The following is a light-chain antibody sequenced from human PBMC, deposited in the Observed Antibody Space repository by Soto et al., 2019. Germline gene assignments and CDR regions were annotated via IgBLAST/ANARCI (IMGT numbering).Light chain of an antibody. V-gene: IGKV1-5*01. Sequence: DIQMTQSPSPLSASVGDRVTITCRASQTIRTRLAWYQQKPGKAPKLLIYDASTLESGVPSRFSGSGSETDFTLTIRGLQPDDFATYYCKQYTSFSRTFGQGTKVDIK. CDR3: KQYTSFSRT. J-gene: IGKJ1*01. CDR2: DAS. CDR1: QTIRTR.